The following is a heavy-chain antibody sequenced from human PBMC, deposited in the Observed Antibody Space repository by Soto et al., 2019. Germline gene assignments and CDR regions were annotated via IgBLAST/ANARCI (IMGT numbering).Heavy chain of an antibody. D-gene: IGHD1-26*01. CDR3: ARAKVGATIFDY. CDR2: ISSSSSYI. CDR1: GFTFSSYS. Sequence: EVQLVESGGGLVKPGGSLRLSCAASGFTFSSYSMNWVRQAPGKGLEWVSSISSSSSYIYYADSVKGRFTNSRDNAKNSLYLQMNSLRAEDTAVYYCARAKVGATIFDYWGQGTLVTVSS. V-gene: IGHV3-21*01. J-gene: IGHJ4*02.